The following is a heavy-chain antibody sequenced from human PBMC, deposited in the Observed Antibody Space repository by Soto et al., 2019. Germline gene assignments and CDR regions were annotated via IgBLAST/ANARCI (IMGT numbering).Heavy chain of an antibody. CDR1: GYSFFSYY. CDR2: FLASGGNT. V-gene: IGHV1-46*01. D-gene: IGHD3-3*01. CDR3: ARGGATLFGLIDS. J-gene: IGHJ4*02. Sequence: EASVKVSCKASGYSFFSYYIHWVRQAPGQGLEWMGRFLASGGNTDYAQRFRGRVSMTRDTSSTNTVSLELTSLTSDDTAVYYCARGGATLFGLIDSWGQGTRVTVSS.